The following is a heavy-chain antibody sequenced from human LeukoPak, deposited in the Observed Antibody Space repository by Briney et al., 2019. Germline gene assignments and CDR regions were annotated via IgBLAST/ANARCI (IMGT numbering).Heavy chain of an antibody. J-gene: IGHJ4*02. Sequence: SETLSLTCTVSGGSISSSSYYWGWIRQPPGKGLEWIGSIYYSGGTYYNPSLKSRVTISVDTSKNQFSLKLSSVTAADTAVYYCASRSALIAVAGRRTYYFDYWGQGTLVTVSS. CDR2: IYYSGGT. CDR1: GGSISSSSYY. CDR3: ASRSALIAVAGRRTYYFDY. V-gene: IGHV4-39*01. D-gene: IGHD6-19*01.